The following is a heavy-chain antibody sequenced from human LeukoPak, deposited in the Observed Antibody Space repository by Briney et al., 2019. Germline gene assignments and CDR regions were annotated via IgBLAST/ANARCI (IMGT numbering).Heavy chain of an antibody. CDR3: ARTRTLYYYYMDV. Sequence: PSETLSLTCTVSGGSISSGSYYWSWIRQPAGKGLEWIGRIYTSGSTNYNPSLKSRVTISVDTSKNQFSLKLSSVTAADTAVYYCARTRTLYYYYMDVWGKGTTVTVSS. J-gene: IGHJ6*03. CDR1: GGSISSGSYY. V-gene: IGHV4-61*02. CDR2: IYTSGST.